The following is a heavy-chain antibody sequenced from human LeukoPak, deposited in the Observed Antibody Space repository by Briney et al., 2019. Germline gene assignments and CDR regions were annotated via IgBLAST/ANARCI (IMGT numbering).Heavy chain of an antibody. Sequence: PSETLSLTCTVSGGSISSYYWSWIRQPAGKGLEWIGRIYTSGSTNYNPSLKSRVTISVDTSKNQFSLKLSSVTAADTAVYYCASGCSGGSCYSYPDQGDAFDIWGQGTMVTVSS. V-gene: IGHV4-4*07. CDR2: IYTSGST. D-gene: IGHD2-15*01. CDR3: ASGCSGGSCYSYPDQGDAFDI. J-gene: IGHJ3*02. CDR1: GGSISSYY.